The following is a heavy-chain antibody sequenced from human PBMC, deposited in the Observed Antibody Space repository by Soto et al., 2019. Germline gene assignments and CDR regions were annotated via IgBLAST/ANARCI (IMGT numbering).Heavy chain of an antibody. CDR2: INAGNGNT. V-gene: IGHV1-3*01. CDR3: ARGRSTRTTEPYFDY. CDR1: GYTFTSYA. Sequence: QVQLVQSGAEVKKPGASVKVSCKASGYTFTSYAMHWVRQAPGQRLEWMGWINAGNGNTKYSPKFQGRVTITRDTSASTASMELSSLRSEDTAVYYCARGRSTRTTEPYFDYWGQETLVTVSS. D-gene: IGHD2-2*01. J-gene: IGHJ4*02.